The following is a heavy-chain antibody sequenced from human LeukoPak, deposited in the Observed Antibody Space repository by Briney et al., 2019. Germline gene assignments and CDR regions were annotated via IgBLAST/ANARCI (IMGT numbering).Heavy chain of an antibody. CDR3: AKDTGFEYSSSMSS. CDR1: GFTFDDYA. V-gene: IGHV3-9*01. Sequence: QAGGSLRLSCAASGFTFDDYAMHWVRQAPGKGLEWVSGISWNSGSIGYADSVKGRFTISRDNAKNSLYLQMNSLRAEDTALYYCAKDTGFEYSSSMSSWGQGTLVTVSS. J-gene: IGHJ5*02. CDR2: ISWNSGSI. D-gene: IGHD6-6*01.